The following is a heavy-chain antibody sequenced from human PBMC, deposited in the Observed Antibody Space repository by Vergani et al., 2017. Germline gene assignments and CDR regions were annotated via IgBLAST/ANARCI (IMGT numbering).Heavy chain of an antibody. CDR3: ARDRLDDSYAYFDY. J-gene: IGHJ4*02. D-gene: IGHD3-16*01. Sequence: QVQLVQSGAEVKKPGSSVKVSCKASGGTFSSYAISWVRQAPGQGPEWMGGVIPIFVTANYAQKFQGSVTITADESTSTAYMELSSLRSEDTAVYYCARDRLDDSYAYFDYWGEGTLVTVSP. V-gene: IGHV1-69*01. CDR2: VIPIFVTA. CDR1: GGTFSSYA.